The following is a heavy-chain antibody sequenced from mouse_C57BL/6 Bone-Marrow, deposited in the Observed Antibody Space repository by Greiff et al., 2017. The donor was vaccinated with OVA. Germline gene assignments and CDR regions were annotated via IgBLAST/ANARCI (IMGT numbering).Heavy chain of an antibody. CDR1: GYTFTDYY. CDR2: INPNNGGT. D-gene: IGHD1-2*01. J-gene: IGHJ2*01. V-gene: IGHV1-26*01. Sequence: VQLQQSGPELVKPGASVKISCKASGYTFTDYYMNWVKQSHGKSLEWIGDINPNNGGTSYNQKFKGKATLTVDKSSSTAYMELRSLTSEDSAVYYCASLPLDYWGQGTTLTVSS. CDR3: ASLPLDY.